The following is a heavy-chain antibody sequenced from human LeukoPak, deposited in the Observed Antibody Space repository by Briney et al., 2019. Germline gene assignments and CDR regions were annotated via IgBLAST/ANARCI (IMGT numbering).Heavy chain of an antibody. CDR3: ARVGYSYGLDY. V-gene: IGHV4-59*01. CDR1: GGSISSYY. D-gene: IGHD5-18*01. J-gene: IGHJ4*02. Sequence: SETLSLTCTVSGGSISSYYWSWIRQPPGKGLEWIGYIYYSGSTNYNPSLKSRVTISVDTSKNQFSLKLSSVTAADTAVYYCARVGYSYGLDYWGQGTLVTVSS. CDR2: IYYSGST.